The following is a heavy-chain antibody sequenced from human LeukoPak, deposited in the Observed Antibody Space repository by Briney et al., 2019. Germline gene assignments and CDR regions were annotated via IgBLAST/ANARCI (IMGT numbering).Heavy chain of an antibody. V-gene: IGHV1-46*01. J-gene: IGHJ5*02. CDR1: GYTFTSHY. CDR3: ARDPWSSGWSRINWFDT. D-gene: IGHD6-19*01. CDR2: INPNGGST. Sequence: ASVKVSCKASGYTFTSHYIHWLRQAPGQGLEWMGIINPNGGSTRYAQNFQGRVAVTRDTSTSTVYMELSSLRSEDTAVYYCARDPWSSGWSRINWFDTWGQGTLVTVSS.